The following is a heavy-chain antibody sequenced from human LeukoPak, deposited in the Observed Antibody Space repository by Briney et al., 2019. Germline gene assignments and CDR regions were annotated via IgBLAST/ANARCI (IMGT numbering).Heavy chain of an antibody. V-gene: IGHV3-9*01. Sequence: GGSLRLSCAASGFTFDDYAMHWVRQAPGKGLEWVSGISWNSGSIGYADSVKGRFTISRDSAKNSLYLQMNSLRAEDTALYYCAKGLGGSGYYYYGMDVWGQGTTVTVSS. CDR2: ISWNSGSI. CDR3: AKGLGGSGYYYYGMDV. J-gene: IGHJ6*02. CDR1: GFTFDDYA. D-gene: IGHD3-10*01.